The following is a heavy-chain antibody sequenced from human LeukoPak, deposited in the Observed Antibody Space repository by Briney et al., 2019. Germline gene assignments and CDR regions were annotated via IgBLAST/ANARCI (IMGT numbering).Heavy chain of an antibody. V-gene: IGHV4-31*03. Sequence: SETLSLTCTVSGGSIRTSEDHWTWIRQHPGKGLEWIGYTSNSGYPDSNPSLKSRVTISLDTSKNQFSLKLSSVTAADTAVYYCAREAAKYSSSSVDAFDIWGQGTMVTVSS. J-gene: IGHJ3*02. D-gene: IGHD6-6*01. CDR3: AREAAKYSSSSVDAFDI. CDR2: TSNSGYP. CDR1: GGSIRTSEDH.